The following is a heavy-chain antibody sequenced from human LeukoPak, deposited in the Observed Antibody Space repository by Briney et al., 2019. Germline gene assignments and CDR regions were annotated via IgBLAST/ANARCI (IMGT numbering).Heavy chain of an antibody. D-gene: IGHD3-10*01. CDR1: GYSFTSYW. CDR2: IDPSDSYT. CDR3: ARTGWFGELLFSY. V-gene: IGHV5-10-1*01. J-gene: IGHJ4*02. Sequence: GEPLKISCKGSGYSFTSYWISWVRQMPGKGLEWMGRIDPSDSYTNYSPSFQGHVTISADKSISTAYLQWSSLKASDTAMYYCARTGWFGELLFSYWGQGTLVTVSS.